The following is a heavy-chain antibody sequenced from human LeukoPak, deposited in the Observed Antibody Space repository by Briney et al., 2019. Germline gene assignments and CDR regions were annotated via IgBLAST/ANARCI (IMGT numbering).Heavy chain of an antibody. V-gene: IGHV1-2*06. CDR1: GYTFTGYY. CDR3: AKSIEYCGADCYGYFDL. Sequence: ASVKVSCKPSGYTFTGYYRHWVRQAPGQALEWMGRLNPNSGATNYAQKFQGRVTMTRDTSISTAYMELTTLRSDDTAVYYCAKSIEYCGADCYGYFDLWGRGTLVTVSS. J-gene: IGHJ2*01. CDR2: LNPNSGAT. D-gene: IGHD2-21*02.